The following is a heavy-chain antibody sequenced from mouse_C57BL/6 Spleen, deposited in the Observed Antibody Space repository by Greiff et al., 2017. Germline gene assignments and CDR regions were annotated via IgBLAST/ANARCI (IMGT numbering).Heavy chain of an antibody. CDR1: GYTFTSYC. CDR2: IYPSDGGT. D-gene: IGHD2-12*01. V-gene: IGHV1-85*01. J-gene: IGHJ1*03. Sequence: QVQLQQPGAELVKPGASVKLSCKASGYTFTSYCIHWVKQRPGQGLEWIGRIYPSDGGTKYNEKFKGKATLTVDKSSSTAYMQLNSLTSEDSAVYYWARSTTVGWDFGGWGTGTTVTV. CDR3: ARSTTVGWDFGG.